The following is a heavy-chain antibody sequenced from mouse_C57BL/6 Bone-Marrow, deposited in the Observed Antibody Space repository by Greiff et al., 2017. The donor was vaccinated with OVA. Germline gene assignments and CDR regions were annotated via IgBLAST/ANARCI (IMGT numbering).Heavy chain of an antibody. CDR2: INPSSGYT. V-gene: IGHV1-4*01. Sequence: VQLQESGAELARPGASVKMSCKASGYTFTSYTMHWVKQRPGQGLEWIGYINPSSGYTKYNQKFKDKATLTADKSSSTAYMQLSSLTSEDSAVYCCARGRLFAYWGQGTLVTVSA. CDR1: GYTFTSYT. J-gene: IGHJ3*01. CDR3: ARGRLFAY.